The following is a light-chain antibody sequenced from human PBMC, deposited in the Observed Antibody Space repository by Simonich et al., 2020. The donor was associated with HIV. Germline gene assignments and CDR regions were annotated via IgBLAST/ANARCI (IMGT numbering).Light chain of an antibody. CDR2: STN. CDR3: VLYMGSGISV. CDR1: SGSVSTSYY. V-gene: IGLV8-61*01. Sequence: QTVVTQETSSSVSPGGTVTLTCALSSGSVSTSYYPTWYHQTPGQPPRTLIYSTNTRSSEVPDRFSGSILGNKAVLTITGAQADDEGDYYCVLYMGSGISVFGGGTKLTVL. J-gene: IGLJ3*02.